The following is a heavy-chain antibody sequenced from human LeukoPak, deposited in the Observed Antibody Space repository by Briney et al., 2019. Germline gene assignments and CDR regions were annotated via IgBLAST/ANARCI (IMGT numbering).Heavy chain of an antibody. J-gene: IGHJ4*02. CDR1: GFTFSTYD. V-gene: IGHV3-23*01. Sequence: PGGSLRLSCAASGFTFSTYDMSWVRQAPGKGLEWVSAISGSGGSTYYADSVKGRFTISRDNSKNTLYLQMNSLRAEDTAVHYCAKRWSYYFDYWGQGALVTVSS. D-gene: IGHD3-10*01. CDR2: ISGSGGST. CDR3: AKRWSYYFDY.